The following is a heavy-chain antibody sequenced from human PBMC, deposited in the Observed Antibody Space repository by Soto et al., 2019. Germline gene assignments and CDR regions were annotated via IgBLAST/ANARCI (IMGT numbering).Heavy chain of an antibody. CDR2: TYYRSKWYN. Sequence: SQTLSLTCAISGDSVSSNSAAWNWIRQPPSRGLEWLGRTYYRSKWYNDYAVSVKSRITINPDTSKNQFSLQLNSVTPEDTAVYYCARDQLYSSSWYGVYYGMDVWGQGTTVTVSS. D-gene: IGHD6-13*01. CDR3: ARDQLYSSSWYGVYYGMDV. CDR1: GDSVSSNSAA. J-gene: IGHJ6*02. V-gene: IGHV6-1*01.